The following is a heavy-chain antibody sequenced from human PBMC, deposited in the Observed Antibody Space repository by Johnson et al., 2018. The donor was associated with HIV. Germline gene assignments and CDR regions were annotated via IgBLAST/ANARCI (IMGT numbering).Heavy chain of an antibody. CDR2: IKQDGSEN. CDR1: GFTFSSYW. Sequence: VQLVESGGGLVQRGGSLRLSCAASGFTFSSYWMTWVRQAPGKGLEWVANIKQDGSENHYVDSVKGRFTISRDNAKNSLYLQMNSLRAEDTAVYYCARDELYRRYALTAFDIWGQGTMVTVSS. CDR3: ARDELYRRYALTAFDI. V-gene: IGHV3-7*05. J-gene: IGHJ3*02. D-gene: IGHD2-8*02.